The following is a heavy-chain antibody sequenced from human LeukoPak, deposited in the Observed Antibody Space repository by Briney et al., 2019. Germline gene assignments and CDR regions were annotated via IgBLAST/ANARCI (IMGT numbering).Heavy chain of an antibody. CDR3: ARVWENLYFDY. V-gene: IGHV4-31*03. J-gene: IGHJ4*02. CDR2: IYHSGST. D-gene: IGHD1-26*01. Sequence: PSETLSLTCTVSGGSITSGVYYWSWIRQHPGKGLEWTGYIYHSGSTYYNPSLKSRFTISVDTSKNQFSLKLTSVTAADTAVYYCARVWENLYFDYWGQGTLVTVSS. CDR1: GGSITSGVYY.